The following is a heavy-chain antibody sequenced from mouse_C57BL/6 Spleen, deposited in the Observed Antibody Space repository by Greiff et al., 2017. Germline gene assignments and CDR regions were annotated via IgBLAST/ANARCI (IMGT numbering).Heavy chain of an antibody. D-gene: IGHD1-1*01. Sequence: EVQLVESGGGLVQPGGSLKLSCAASGFTFSDYYMYWVRQTPEKRLEWVAYISNGGGSTYYPDTVKGRFTISRDNAKNTLYLQTSRLKSEDTAMYYCARRTTVVEGWYFDVWGTGTTVTVSS. CDR3: ARRTTVVEGWYFDV. V-gene: IGHV5-12*01. J-gene: IGHJ1*03. CDR2: ISNGGGST. CDR1: GFTFSDYY.